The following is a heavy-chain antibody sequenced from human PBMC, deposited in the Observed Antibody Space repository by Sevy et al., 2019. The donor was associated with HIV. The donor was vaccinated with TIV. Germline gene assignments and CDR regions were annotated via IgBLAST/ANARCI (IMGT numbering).Heavy chain of an antibody. J-gene: IGHJ4*02. D-gene: IGHD1-26*01. CDR2: IYSGGTT. CDR3: ARDPRDSGSYGTYGTYFDY. CDR1: GFTVSNNY. V-gene: IGHV3-53*01. Sequence: GGSLRLSCAASGFTVSNNYMSWVRQAPGKGLEWVSVIYSGGTTYYADSVKGRFTISRDNCKNTLYLQMNSLRAEDTAVYYCARDPRDSGSYGTYGTYFDYWGQGTLVTVSS.